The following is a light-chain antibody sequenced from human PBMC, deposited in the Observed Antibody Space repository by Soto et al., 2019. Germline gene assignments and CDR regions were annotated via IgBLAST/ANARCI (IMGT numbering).Light chain of an antibody. J-gene: IGKJ4*01. CDR3: QQCYSAPLT. CDR1: QSVLSTSNTKNF. V-gene: IGKV4-1*01. CDR2: WAS. Sequence: IVMTQSPDSLAVSLGERATINCKSSQSVLSTSNTKNFLVWYQQKPGQPPKLLISWASTRESGVPDRFSGRGSGTDFTLTISSLQAEDVAVYYCQQCYSAPLTFGGGTKVEIK.